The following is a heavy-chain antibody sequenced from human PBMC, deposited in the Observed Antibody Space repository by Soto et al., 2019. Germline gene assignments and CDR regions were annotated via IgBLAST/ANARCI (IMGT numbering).Heavy chain of an antibody. D-gene: IGHD3-22*01. CDR1: GYTFTSYG. Sequence: QIQLMQSGAEVKKPGASVKVSCKASGYTFTSYGIHWVRQAPGQRLEWTGWINAGNGNTKYSEKFQGRVTITRDTSASTAYLALSRLRSEDTAFYYCARDPNDSSAYYHHYYYGMDVWGQGTTVTVSS. J-gene: IGHJ6*02. CDR3: ARDPNDSSAYYHHYYYGMDV. V-gene: IGHV1-3*01. CDR2: INAGNGNT.